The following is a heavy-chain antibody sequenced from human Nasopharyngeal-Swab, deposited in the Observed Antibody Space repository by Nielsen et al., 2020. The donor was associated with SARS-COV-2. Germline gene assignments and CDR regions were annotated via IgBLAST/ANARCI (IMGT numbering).Heavy chain of an antibody. CDR1: GDSVSSNTAA. D-gene: IGHD2-15*01. Sequence: SQTLSLTGAISGDSVSSNTAAWNWIRQSPSRGLEWLGRTYYRSMWNNDYAVSVRGRITINPDPSKNQFSLQLNSVTPEDTAVYYCARIAVVVSPVWGQGTLVTVSS. CDR2: TYYRSMWNN. V-gene: IGHV6-1*01. CDR3: ARIAVVVSPV. J-gene: IGHJ4*02.